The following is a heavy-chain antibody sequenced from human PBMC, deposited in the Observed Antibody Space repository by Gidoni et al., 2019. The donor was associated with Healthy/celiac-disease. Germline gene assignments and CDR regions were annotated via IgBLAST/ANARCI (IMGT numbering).Heavy chain of an antibody. CDR2: ISSSGSTI. CDR3: ARERRTSGSYSFFDY. D-gene: IGHD1-26*01. Sequence: QVQLVESGGGLVKPGGSLRLSWAAYEFTFSDYYMSWIRQAPGKGLEWVSYISSSGSTIYYADSVKGRFTISRDNAKNSLYLQMNSLRAEDTAVYYCARERRTSGSYSFFDYWGQGTLVTVSS. V-gene: IGHV3-11*01. CDR1: EFTFSDYY. J-gene: IGHJ4*02.